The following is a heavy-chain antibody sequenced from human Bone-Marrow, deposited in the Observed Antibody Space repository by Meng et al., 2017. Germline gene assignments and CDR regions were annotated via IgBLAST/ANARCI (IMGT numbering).Heavy chain of an antibody. CDR2: IKQDGSEK. CDR1: GFTFSSYW. V-gene: IGHV3-7*01. Sequence: GESLKISCAASGFTFSSYWMSWVRQAPGKGLEWVANIKQDGSEKYYVDSVKGRFTISRDNAKNSLYLQMNSLRAEDTAVYYCARDPDYGGNHFDYWGQGTLVTVSS. CDR3: ARDPDYGGNHFDY. J-gene: IGHJ4*02. D-gene: IGHD4-23*01.